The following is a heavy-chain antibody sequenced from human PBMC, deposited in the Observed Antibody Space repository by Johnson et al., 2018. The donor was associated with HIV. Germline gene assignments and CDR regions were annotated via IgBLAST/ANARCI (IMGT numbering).Heavy chain of an antibody. CDR3: AKPEGAQLLGSYGAFDI. J-gene: IGHJ3*02. D-gene: IGHD5-18*01. CDR1: GFTFSNYA. Sequence: QVQLVESGGGVVQPGRSLRLSCAVFGFTFSNYAMHWVRQAPGKGLEWVAVISYDGSNKYYADSVKGRFTISRDNSKNTLYLQMNSLRAEDTAVYYCAKPEGAQLLGSYGAFDIWGQGTMVTVSS. V-gene: IGHV3-30-3*01. CDR2: ISYDGSNK.